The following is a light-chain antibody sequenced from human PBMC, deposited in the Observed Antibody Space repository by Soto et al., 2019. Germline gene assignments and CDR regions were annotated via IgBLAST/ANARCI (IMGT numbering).Light chain of an antibody. Sequence: QSALTQPASVSGSPGQSITISCTGTSSDVGAYNSISWYQQHPGKAPKLIIYEVINRPSGVSNRFSGSKSGNTASLTISGLRAEDEADYYCCSYVGRNTYVFGTGTKLTVL. CDR1: SSDVGAYNS. CDR3: CSYVGRNTYV. CDR2: EVI. V-gene: IGLV2-14*01. J-gene: IGLJ1*01.